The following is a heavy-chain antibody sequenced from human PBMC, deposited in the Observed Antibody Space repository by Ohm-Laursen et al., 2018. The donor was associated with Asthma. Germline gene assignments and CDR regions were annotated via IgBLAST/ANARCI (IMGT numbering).Heavy chain of an antibody. Sequence: SLRLSCTAAGFTFRSYAMHWVRQAPGKGLEWVAVGGSYYDGGLKYYADSVNGRFTVSRDESKNTLYLQMNSLRPDDTAVYYCARDVMEWYLPAFDFWGQGTLVNVSS. CDR3: ARDVMEWYLPAFDF. D-gene: IGHD3-3*01. V-gene: IGHV3-30-3*01. CDR1: GFTFRSYA. CDR2: GGSYYDGGLK. J-gene: IGHJ4*02.